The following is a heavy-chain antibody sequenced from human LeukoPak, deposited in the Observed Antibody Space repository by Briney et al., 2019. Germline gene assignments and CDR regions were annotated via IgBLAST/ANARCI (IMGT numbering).Heavy chain of an antibody. D-gene: IGHD4-23*01. J-gene: IGHJ6*03. CDR3: ARVTLCGLNYYYMDV. CDR1: GFTFSSYS. V-gene: IGHV3-21*01. Sequence: GGSLRLSCAASGFTFSSYSMNWVRQAPGKGLEWASSISSSSSNINYADAVKGRFTISRDNAKNSLYLQMNILRAEDTAVYYCARVTLCGLNYYYMDVWGKGTTVTVSS. CDR2: ISSSSSNI.